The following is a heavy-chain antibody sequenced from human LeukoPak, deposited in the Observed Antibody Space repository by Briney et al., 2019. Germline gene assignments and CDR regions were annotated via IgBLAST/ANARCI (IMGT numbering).Heavy chain of an antibody. CDR3: ARDPDSSGYYYFFGFDY. V-gene: IGHV3-30-3*01. Sequence: PGGSLRLSCAASGFTFSSYAMHWVRQAPGKGLEWVAVISYDGSNKYYADSVKGRFTISRDNSKNTLYLQMNSLRAEDTAVYYCARDPDSSGYYYFFGFDYWGQGTLVTVSS. CDR1: GFTFSSYA. J-gene: IGHJ4*02. CDR2: ISYDGSNK. D-gene: IGHD3-22*01.